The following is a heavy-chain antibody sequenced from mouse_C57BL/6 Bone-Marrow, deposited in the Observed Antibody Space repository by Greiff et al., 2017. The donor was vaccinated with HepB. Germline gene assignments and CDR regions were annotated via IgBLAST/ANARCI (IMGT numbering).Heavy chain of an antibody. CDR1: GFPFRSSG. CDR3: ARLGRLGTRYYFDY. J-gene: IGHJ2*01. Sequence: VQVVESGGDLLQPGGSLPLSCAASGFPFRSSGLSFVRPPPSQFLAWIATIRSGGSYTYYPDSVKGRFNISRDNAKNTLYLQMSNLKSEDTALYYCARLGRLGTRYYFDYWGQGTTLTVSS. D-gene: IGHD1-1*01. V-gene: IGHV5-6*01. CDR2: IRSGGSYT.